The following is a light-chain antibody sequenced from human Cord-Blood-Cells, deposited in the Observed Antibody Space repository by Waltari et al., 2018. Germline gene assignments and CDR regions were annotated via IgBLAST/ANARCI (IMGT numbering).Light chain of an antibody. J-gene: IGKJ4*01. CDR1: QSISSY. CDR2: AAS. Sequence: DIQMTQSPSSLSASVGDRVTITCRASQSISSYLNWYQQKPGKAPKLLIYAASSLQSGVPSRFSVSGSGTDFTLTISSLQPEDFATYYCQQSYSGLTFGGGTKVEIK. V-gene: IGKV1-39*01. CDR3: QQSYSGLT.